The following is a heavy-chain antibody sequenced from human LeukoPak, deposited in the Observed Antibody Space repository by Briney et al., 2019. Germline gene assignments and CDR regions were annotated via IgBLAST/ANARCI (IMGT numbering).Heavy chain of an antibody. J-gene: IGHJ3*02. CDR1: GYTFTSYY. V-gene: IGHV1-46*01. D-gene: IGHD2-2*01. CDR2: INPSGGST. CDR3: ARGHCSSTSCYESDAFDI. Sequence: ASVKVSCKASGYTFTSYYMHWVRQAPGQGLEWMGIINPSGGSTSYAQKFQDRVTMTRDTSTSTVYMELSSLRSEDTAVYYCARGHCSSTSCYESDAFDIWGQGTMVTVSS.